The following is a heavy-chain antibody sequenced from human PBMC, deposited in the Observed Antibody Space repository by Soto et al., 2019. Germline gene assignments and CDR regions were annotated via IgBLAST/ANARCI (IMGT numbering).Heavy chain of an antibody. J-gene: IGHJ4*01. CDR2: ISYDGTEE. V-gene: IGHV3-30*18. CDR1: GFAFSAFG. D-gene: IGHD3-3*02. Sequence: GGSLRLSCAASGFAFSAFGMHWVRQAPGKGLEWVAVISYDGTEEKYADSVKGRATVSRDNSKNTVYLQMNRLRGDDSAIYYCAKGRFDVVTISPFDHWGLGTLVTVSS. CDR3: AKGRFDVVTISPFDH.